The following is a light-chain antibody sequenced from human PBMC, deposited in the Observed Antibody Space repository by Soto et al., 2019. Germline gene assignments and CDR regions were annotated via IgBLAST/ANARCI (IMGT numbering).Light chain of an antibody. CDR1: GSDVGGSNY. CDR2: DVT. CDR3: CSYTSSGIFV. Sequence: QSVLTQPASVSGSPGLWITISCTGTGSDVGGSNYVSWYQQFPFKAPKLMIFDVTKRPSGVSTRFSGSKSGNTASLTISGLQAEDEADYYCCSYTSSGIFVFGLGTKVTVL. V-gene: IGLV2-14*01. J-gene: IGLJ1*01.